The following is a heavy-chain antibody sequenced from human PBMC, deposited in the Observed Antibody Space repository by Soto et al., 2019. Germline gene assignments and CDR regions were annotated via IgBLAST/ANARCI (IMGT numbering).Heavy chain of an antibody. Sequence: QVQLVQSGAEVKKPGALVKVSCKASGYTFTSYYMHWVRQAPGQGLEWMGIINPSGGSTSYAQKFQGRVTMTRDTSTSTVYMELSSLRSEDTAVYYCARVRHDYGDYSAFDIWGQGTMVTVSS. J-gene: IGHJ3*02. CDR2: INPSGGST. D-gene: IGHD4-17*01. CDR1: GYTFTSYY. CDR3: ARVRHDYGDYSAFDI. V-gene: IGHV1-46*03.